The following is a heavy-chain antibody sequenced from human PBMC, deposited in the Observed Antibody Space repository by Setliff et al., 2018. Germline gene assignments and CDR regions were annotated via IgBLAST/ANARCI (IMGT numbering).Heavy chain of an antibody. D-gene: IGHD3-10*01. CDR2: IRHDGNNK. J-gene: IGHJ4*02. CDR1: GFTFSSYG. V-gene: IGHV3-30*02. CDR3: RLWLHETMRDY. Sequence: GGSLRLSCAASGFTFSSYGLHWVRQAPGKGLEWVTFIRHDGNNKYYSDSVKGRFTISRDNSKKILYLDMNSLRPEDTAVYFCRLWLHETMRDYWGQGTLVTVSS.